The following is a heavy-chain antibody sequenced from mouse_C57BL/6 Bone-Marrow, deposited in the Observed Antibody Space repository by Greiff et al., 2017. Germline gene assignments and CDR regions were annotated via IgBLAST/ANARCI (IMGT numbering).Heavy chain of an antibody. CDR2: IYPGSGST. V-gene: IGHV1-55*01. CDR3: ARYSYYNWYFDV. Sequence: QVQLQQPGAELVKPGASVKLSCKASGYTFTSYWITWVKQRPGQGLEWIGDIYPGSGSTNYNEKFKSKATLTVDTSSSTAYMQLSSLTYEDSAVYVCARYSYYNWYFDVWGTGTTVTVSS. CDR1: GYTFTSYW. D-gene: IGHD2-12*01. J-gene: IGHJ1*03.